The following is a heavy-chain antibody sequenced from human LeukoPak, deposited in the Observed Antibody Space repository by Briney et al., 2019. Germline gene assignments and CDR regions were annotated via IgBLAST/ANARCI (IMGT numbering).Heavy chain of an antibody. D-gene: IGHD1-26*01. J-gene: IGHJ4*02. V-gene: IGHV4-34*01. CDR1: GGPFSGYY. CDR3: ARVGPAASGAKASDY. Sequence: SETLSLTSAVYGGPFSGYYWSWIRQPPGKGLEWIGEIDHSGSTNYNPSLKSRVTISLDTSKKQFSLKLSSVTAADTAVYYCARVGPAASGAKASDYWGQGTLVTVSS. CDR2: IDHSGST.